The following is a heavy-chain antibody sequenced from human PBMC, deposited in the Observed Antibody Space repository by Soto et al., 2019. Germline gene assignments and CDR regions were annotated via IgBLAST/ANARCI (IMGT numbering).Heavy chain of an antibody. Sequence: ASVKVSCKASGYTFTSYGISWVRQAPGQGLEWMGIINPSGGSTSYAQKFQGRVTMTRDTSTSTVYMELSSPRSEDTAVYYCARAQRITMVRGVINGGMDVWGQGTTVTVSS. CDR3: ARAQRITMVRGVINGGMDV. CDR1: GYTFTSYG. CDR2: INPSGGST. V-gene: IGHV1-46*03. J-gene: IGHJ6*02. D-gene: IGHD3-10*01.